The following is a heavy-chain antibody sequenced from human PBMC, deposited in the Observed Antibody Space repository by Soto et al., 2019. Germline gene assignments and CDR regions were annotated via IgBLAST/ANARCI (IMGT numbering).Heavy chain of an antibody. J-gene: IGHJ4*02. CDR2: IYYSGNT. V-gene: IGHV4-39*01. D-gene: IGHD6-19*01. Sequence: QLQLQESGPGLVQPSETLSLTCTVSGDSISSSRYYWGWIRQPPGKGLEWIGSIYYSGNTYYNPSLKSRVTTSVDTSKNQFFLRLTSVTAADTAVYYCARHYTTGWDFDYWGQGTLVTVSS. CDR3: ARHYTTGWDFDY. CDR1: GDSISSSRYY.